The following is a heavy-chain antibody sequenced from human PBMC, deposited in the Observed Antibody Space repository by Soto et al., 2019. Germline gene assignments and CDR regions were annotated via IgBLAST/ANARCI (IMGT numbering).Heavy chain of an antibody. J-gene: IGHJ6*02. CDR2: INPNSGGT. D-gene: IGHD3-3*01. Sequence: AXVKVSCMASGYTFTGYYMNWVRQAPGQWLEWMGWINPNSGGTNYAQKFQGWVTMTRDTSISTAYMELSRLRSDDTAVYYCARDFWSGLRLGYYYGMDVWGQGTTVTVSS. CDR3: ARDFWSGLRLGYYYGMDV. CDR1: GYTFTGYY. V-gene: IGHV1-2*04.